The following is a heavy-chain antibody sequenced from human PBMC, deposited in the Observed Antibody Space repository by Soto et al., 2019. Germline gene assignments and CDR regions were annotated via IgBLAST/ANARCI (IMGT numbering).Heavy chain of an antibody. CDR2: IYYSGST. D-gene: IGHD5-12*01. CDR3: ASFAVATTYDFDY. CDR1: GGSISSYY. V-gene: IGHV4-59*01. J-gene: IGHJ4*02. Sequence: SETLSLTCTVSGGSISSYYWSWIRQPPGKGLEWIGYIYYSGSTNYNPSLKSRVTISVDTSKNQFSLKLSSVTAADTAVYYCASFAVATTYDFDYWGQGTLVTVSS.